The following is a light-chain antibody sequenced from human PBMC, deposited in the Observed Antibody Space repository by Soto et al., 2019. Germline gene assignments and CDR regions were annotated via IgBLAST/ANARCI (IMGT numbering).Light chain of an antibody. CDR3: AAWDDSLNGVI. J-gene: IGLJ2*01. CDR1: SSNIGSHT. CDR2: SNN. V-gene: IGLV1-44*01. Sequence: QSVLTQPPSASGTPGQRITISCSGSSSNIGSHTVNWHQQVPGTAPKLLIYSNNERPSVVPDRFSGSKSGTSASLAISGLQSGDEADYYCAAWDDSLNGVIFGGGTKVTVL.